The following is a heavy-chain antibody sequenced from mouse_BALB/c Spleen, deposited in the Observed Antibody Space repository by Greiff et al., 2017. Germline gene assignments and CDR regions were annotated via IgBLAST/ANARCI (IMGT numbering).Heavy chain of an antibody. Sequence: ESGPGLVKPSQSLSLTCSVTGYSITSGYYWNWIRQFPGNKLEWMGYISYDGSNNYNPSLKNRISITRDTSKNQFFLKLNSVTTEDTATYYCARGEALWFAYWGQGTLVTVSA. CDR1: GYSITSGYY. J-gene: IGHJ3*01. CDR2: ISYDGSN. CDR3: ARGEALWFAY. V-gene: IGHV3-6*02. D-gene: IGHD3-2*02.